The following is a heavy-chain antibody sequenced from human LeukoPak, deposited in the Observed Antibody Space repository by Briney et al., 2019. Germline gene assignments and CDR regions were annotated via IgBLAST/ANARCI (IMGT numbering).Heavy chain of an antibody. D-gene: IGHD3-22*01. CDR2: ISSDGSST. Sequence: GGSPRISCAAPGFTFSSYWMHWVRQAPGMGLVWVSRISSDGSSTSFADSVKGRFTISRDNARNSLYLQMSSLRAEDTAVYYCARDNYDSSGYYYNFDSWGQGTLVTVSS. CDR3: ARDNYDSSGYYYNFDS. CDR1: GFTFSSYW. V-gene: IGHV3-74*01. J-gene: IGHJ4*02.